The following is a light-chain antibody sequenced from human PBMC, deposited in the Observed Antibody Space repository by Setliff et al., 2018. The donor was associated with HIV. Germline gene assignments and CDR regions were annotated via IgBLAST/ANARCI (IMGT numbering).Light chain of an antibody. Sequence: PASVSGSPGQSITISCKGTSSDVGNYNLVSWYQQHPGKAPKFMIYEVTKRPSGISNRFSGSKSGNTASLTISGLQAEDEADYYCCSYAGSSTNYVFGTGTKVTV. CDR3: CSYAGSSTNYV. CDR2: EVT. V-gene: IGLV2-23*02. J-gene: IGLJ1*01. CDR1: SSDVGNYNL.